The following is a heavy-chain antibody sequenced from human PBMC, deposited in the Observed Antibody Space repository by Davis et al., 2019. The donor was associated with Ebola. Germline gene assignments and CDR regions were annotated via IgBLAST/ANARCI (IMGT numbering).Heavy chain of an antibody. V-gene: IGHV1-2*02. Sequence: ASVKVSCKASVYTVSGHYMHWVRQAPGQGLEWMGWINLNSGATNFAQSFQGRVTMTRDTSISTAYMELSRLRSDDTAVYYCARENCSGGSCYFLLSVWGQGTTVTVSS. CDR1: VYTVSGHY. CDR2: INLNSGAT. J-gene: IGHJ6*02. CDR3: ARENCSGGSCYFLLSV. D-gene: IGHD2-15*01.